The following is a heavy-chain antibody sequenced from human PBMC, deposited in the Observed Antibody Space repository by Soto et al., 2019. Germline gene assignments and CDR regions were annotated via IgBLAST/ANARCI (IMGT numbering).Heavy chain of an antibody. D-gene: IGHD2-2*01. CDR2: ISYDGSNK. Sequence: QVQLVESGGGVVQPGRSLRLSCAASGFTFSSYGMHWVRQAPGKGLEWVAVISYDGSNKYYVDSVKGRFTISRDNSKNTLYLQMNSLRAEDTAVYYCAKSGVLVPAAMEGIEYYFDYWGQGTLVTVSS. CDR1: GFTFSSYG. V-gene: IGHV3-30*18. J-gene: IGHJ4*02. CDR3: AKSGVLVPAAMEGIEYYFDY.